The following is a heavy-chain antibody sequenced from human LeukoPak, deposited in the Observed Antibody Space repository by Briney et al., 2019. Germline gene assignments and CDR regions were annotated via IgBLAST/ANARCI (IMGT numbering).Heavy chain of an antibody. V-gene: IGHV3-30*04. CDR2: ISYGGSNK. CDR3: ARDWRPSASSLDY. Sequence: GWSLRLSCAASGFTFSSYAMHWVRQAPGKGLEWVAVISYGGSNKYYADSVKGRFTISRDNSKNTLYLQMNSLRAEDTAVYYCARDWRPSASSLDYWGQGTLVTVSS. CDR1: GFTFSSYA. J-gene: IGHJ4*02.